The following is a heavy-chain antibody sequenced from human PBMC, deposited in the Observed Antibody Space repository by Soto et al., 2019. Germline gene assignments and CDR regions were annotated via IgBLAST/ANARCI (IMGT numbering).Heavy chain of an antibody. D-gene: IGHD3-3*01. J-gene: IGHJ6*02. CDR1: GYTFTSYG. CDR2: ISAYNGNT. CDR3: ARDRVVRYYYYGMDV. V-gene: IGHV1-18*01. Sequence: ASVKVSCKASGYTFTSYGISWVREAPGQGLEWMGWISAYNGNTNYAQKLQGRVTMTTDTSTSTAYMELRSLRSDDTAVYYCARDRVVRYYYYGMDVWGQGTTVTVSS.